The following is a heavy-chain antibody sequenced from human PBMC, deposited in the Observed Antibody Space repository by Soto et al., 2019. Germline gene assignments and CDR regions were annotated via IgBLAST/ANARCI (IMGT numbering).Heavy chain of an antibody. Sequence: PSETLCLTCTVSGGSISSYYWSWIRQPPGKGLEWIGYIYYSGSTNYNPSLKSRVPISVDTPKNQFSLKLNSMPAADTAVYYCARHNYGSGSTYFDYWGQGTLVTVSS. CDR1: GGSISSYY. D-gene: IGHD3-10*01. CDR3: ARHNYGSGSTYFDY. V-gene: IGHV4-59*08. CDR2: IYYSGST. J-gene: IGHJ4*02.